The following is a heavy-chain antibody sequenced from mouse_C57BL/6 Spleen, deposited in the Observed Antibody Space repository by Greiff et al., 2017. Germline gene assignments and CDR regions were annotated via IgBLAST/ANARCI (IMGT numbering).Heavy chain of an antibody. J-gene: IGHJ2*01. V-gene: IGHV1-55*01. CDR1: GYTFTSYW. CDR3: ARGEGNPDY. Sequence: QVQLQQPGAELVKPGASVKMSCKASGYTFTSYWITWVKQRPGQGLEWIGDIYPGSGSTNYNEKFKSKATMPVDTSTSTASMQLSSLTSEDSAVYYCARGEGNPDYWGQGTTLTVSS. CDR2: IYPGSGST. D-gene: IGHD2-1*01.